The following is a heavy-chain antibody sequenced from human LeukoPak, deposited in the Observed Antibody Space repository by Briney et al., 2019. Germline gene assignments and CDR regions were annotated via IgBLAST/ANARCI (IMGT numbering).Heavy chain of an antibody. CDR2: ISSSSSYI. J-gene: IGHJ4*02. V-gene: IGHV3-21*01. CDR1: GFSFSTHS. D-gene: IGHD6-13*01. Sequence: GGSLRLSCAASGFSFSTHSMNWVRQAPGKGLEWVSSISSSSSYIYYADSVKGRFAISRDNAQNSLYLQMNSLRAEDTALYYCAREITAAGNYFDYWGQGTLVTASS. CDR3: AREITAAGNYFDY.